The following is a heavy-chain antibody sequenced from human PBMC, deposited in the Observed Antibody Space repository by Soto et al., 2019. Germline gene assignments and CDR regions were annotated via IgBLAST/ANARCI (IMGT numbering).Heavy chain of an antibody. Sequence: SETLSLTCTVSGGSISSGGYYWSWIRQHPGKGLEWIGYIYYSGSTYYNPSLKSRVTISVDTSKNQFSLKLSSVTAADTAVYYCARDTGGGIQDYFDYWGQGTLVTVSS. CDR3: ARDTGGGIQDYFDY. CDR2: IYYSGST. V-gene: IGHV4-31*03. CDR1: GGSISSGGYY. J-gene: IGHJ4*02.